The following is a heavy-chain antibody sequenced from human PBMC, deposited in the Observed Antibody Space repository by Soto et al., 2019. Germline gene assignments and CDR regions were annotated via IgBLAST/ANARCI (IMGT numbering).Heavy chain of an antibody. Sequence: GGSLRLSCAASGFTFISYWMSWVRQAPGKGLEWVANIKQDGSEKYYVDSVKGRFTISRDNAKNSLYLQMNSLRAEDTAVYYCAREAVTTSLDYWGQGTLVTVSS. J-gene: IGHJ4*02. CDR3: AREAVTTSLDY. V-gene: IGHV3-7*05. CDR1: GFTFISYW. D-gene: IGHD4-17*01. CDR2: IKQDGSEK.